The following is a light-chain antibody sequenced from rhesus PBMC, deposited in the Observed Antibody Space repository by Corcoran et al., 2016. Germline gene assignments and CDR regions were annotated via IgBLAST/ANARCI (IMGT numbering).Light chain of an antibody. V-gene: IGKV3-42*03. J-gene: IGKJ1*01. Sequence: EIVLTQSPATLSLSPGERATLSCRASQSVSSSLAWYQQRLDQAPRLLIYAAATRATGIPDRLSGSGSGTDFTLTISSLEPEDFAVYYCQQYSDWRTFGQGTKVEFK. CDR3: QQYSDWRT. CDR1: QSVSSS. CDR2: AAA.